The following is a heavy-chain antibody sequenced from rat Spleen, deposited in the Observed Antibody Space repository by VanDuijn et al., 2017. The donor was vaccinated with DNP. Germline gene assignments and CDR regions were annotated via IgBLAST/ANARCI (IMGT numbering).Heavy chain of an antibody. CDR2: ISIKTHNYAT. CDR1: GFDFNIYA. D-gene: IGHD1-4*01. CDR3: TVYPGDYPVDA. J-gene: IGHJ4*01. V-gene: IGHV10-4*01. Sequence: EVQVVESGGGLVQPKGSLKLSCAASGFDFNIYAMSWVRQAPGKGLNWVATISIKTHNYATFYAASVKERFTISRDDSQSMVYLQMNNLKTEDTALYYCTVYPGDYPVDAWGQGTSVTVSS.